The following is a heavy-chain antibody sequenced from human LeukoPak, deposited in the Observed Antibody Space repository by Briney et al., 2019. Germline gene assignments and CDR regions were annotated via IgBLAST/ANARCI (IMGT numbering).Heavy chain of an antibody. J-gene: IGHJ4*02. CDR2: ISAYNGNT. CDR1: GYTYTSYC. V-gene: IGHV1-18*01. D-gene: IGHD5-24*01. CDR3: GRIEMATAIFDY. Sequence: ASVKVSCKASGYTYTSYCISWVRQAPGQGLEWMGWISAYNGNTNYAQNLQGRVIMTTEKSTRTAYMEQRSLMSDDKAMYYCGRIEMATAIFDYWGQGTLVTVSS.